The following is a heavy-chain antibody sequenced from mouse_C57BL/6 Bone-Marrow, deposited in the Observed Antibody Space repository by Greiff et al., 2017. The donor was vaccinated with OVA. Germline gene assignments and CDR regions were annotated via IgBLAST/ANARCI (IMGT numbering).Heavy chain of an antibody. D-gene: IGHD1-1*01. CDR1: GFNIKDDY. CDR2: IDPENGDT. CDR3: TFYGNSNYFDY. Sequence: VQLQQSGAELVRPGASVKLSCTASGFNIKDDYMHWVKQRPEQGLEWIGWIDPENGDTEYASKFQGKATITADTSSNTAYLPLSSLTSEDTAVYYCTFYGNSNYFDYWGQGTTLTVSS. J-gene: IGHJ2*01. V-gene: IGHV14-4*01.